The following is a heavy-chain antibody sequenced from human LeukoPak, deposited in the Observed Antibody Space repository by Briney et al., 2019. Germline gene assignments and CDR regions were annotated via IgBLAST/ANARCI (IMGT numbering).Heavy chain of an antibody. J-gene: IGHJ3*02. CDR1: GFTFSSYG. CDR2: ISYDGSNK. V-gene: IGHV3-30*18. D-gene: IGHD3-22*01. CDR3: AKIALAGSGYPDAFDI. Sequence: PGGSLRLSCAASGFTFSSYGMHWVRQAPGKGLEWVAVISYDGSNKYYADSVKGRFTISRDNSKNTPYLQMNSLRAEDTAVYYCAKIALAGSGYPDAFDIWGQGTMVTVSS.